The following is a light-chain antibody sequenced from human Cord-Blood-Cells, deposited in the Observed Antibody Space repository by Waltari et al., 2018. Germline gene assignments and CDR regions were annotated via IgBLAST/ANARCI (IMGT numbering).Light chain of an antibody. J-gene: IGLJ3*02. Sequence: QSVLTQPPSASGTPGQRVTISCSGSSSNIGSNTVNCYQQLPGTAPKLLIYSNNQRPSGVPDRFSGSKSGTSASLAISGRQSEDEADYYCAAWDDSLNGWVFGGGTKLTVL. CDR1: SSNIGSNT. CDR3: AAWDDSLNGWV. CDR2: SNN. V-gene: IGLV1-44*01.